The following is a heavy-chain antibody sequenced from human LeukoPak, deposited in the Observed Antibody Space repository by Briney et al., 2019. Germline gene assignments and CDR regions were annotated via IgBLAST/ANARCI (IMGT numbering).Heavy chain of an antibody. V-gene: IGHV4-34*01. Sequence: SETLSLTCAVSGGSISGFYYTWIRQPPGKGLEWIGEIDHSGDTNYNPSLKSRAIVSVDTSKSQFSLKLTSVTAADAAVYYCARGSPFQEWDQGTLVTVSS. CDR3: ARGSPFQE. CDR2: IDHSGDT. J-gene: IGHJ1*01. CDR1: GGSISGFY.